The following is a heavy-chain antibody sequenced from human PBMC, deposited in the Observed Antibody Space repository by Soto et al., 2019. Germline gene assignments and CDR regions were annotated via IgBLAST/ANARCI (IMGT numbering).Heavy chain of an antibody. CDR1: GFTFSTYA. J-gene: IGHJ6*02. CDR2: MSSDASNK. D-gene: IGHD1-7*01. CDR3: ARDLKELRSASPQYGMDV. V-gene: IGHV3-30-3*01. Sequence: QVQLVESGGGVVQPGRSLRLSCAASGFTFSTYAMHWVRQAPGKGLECVAVMSSDASNKYYADSVKGRFTISRDNSKNTLYLQMDNLRAEDTAIYYCARDLKELRSASPQYGMDVWGQGTTVTVSS.